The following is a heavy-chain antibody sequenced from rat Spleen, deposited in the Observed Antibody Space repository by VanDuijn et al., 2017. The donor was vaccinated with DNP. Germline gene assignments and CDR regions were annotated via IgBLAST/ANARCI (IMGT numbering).Heavy chain of an antibody. V-gene: IGHV3-3*01. CDR2: INSAGST. J-gene: IGHJ4*01. CDR1: GYSITSSSR. Sequence: EVQLQESGPGLLKPSQSLSLTCSVTGYSITSSSRWNWIRKFPGDKLEWMGSINSAGSTNYNPSLRGRISITRDTSKNQLFLQVNSVNTEDTATYYCARWPGYNPPYAMDAWGQGTSVTVSS. CDR3: ARWPGYNPPYAMDA. D-gene: IGHD1-4*01.